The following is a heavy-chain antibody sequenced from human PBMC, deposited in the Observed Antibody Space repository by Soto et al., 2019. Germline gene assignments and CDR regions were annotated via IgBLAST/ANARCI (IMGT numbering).Heavy chain of an antibody. CDR3: ATLTLNYYDSSGHYGQPKYYFDY. D-gene: IGHD3-22*01. V-gene: IGHV1-24*01. CDR1: GYTLTELS. Sequence: ASVKVSRKVSGYTLTELSMHWVRQAPGKGLEWMGGFDPEDGETIYAQKFQGRVTMTEDTSTDTAYTELSSLRSEDTAVYYCATLTLNYYDSSGHYGQPKYYFDYWGQGTLVTVSS. CDR2: FDPEDGET. J-gene: IGHJ4*02.